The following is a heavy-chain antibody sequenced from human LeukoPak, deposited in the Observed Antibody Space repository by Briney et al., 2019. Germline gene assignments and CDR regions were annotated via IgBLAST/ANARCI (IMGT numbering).Heavy chain of an antibody. CDR1: GGSISSGGYY. CDR3: AREAITGTNHFNWFDP. D-gene: IGHD1-20*01. CDR2: IYHSGST. J-gene: IGHJ5*02. V-gene: IGHV4-31*03. Sequence: SQTLSLTCTVSGGSISSGGYYWSWIRQHPGKGLEWIGYIYHSGSTYYNPSLKSRVTISVDTSKNQFSLKLSSVTAADTAVYYCAREAITGTNHFNWFDPWGQGTLVTVSS.